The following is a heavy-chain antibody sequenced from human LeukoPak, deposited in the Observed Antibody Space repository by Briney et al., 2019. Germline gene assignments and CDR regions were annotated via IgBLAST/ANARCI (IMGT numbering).Heavy chain of an antibody. J-gene: IGHJ4*02. CDR3: AHRDTTMVRVDY. CDR2: IKSKTDGGTT. D-gene: IGHD5-18*01. V-gene: IGHV3-15*01. CDR1: GFTFSNAW. Sequence: GGSLRLSCAASGFTFSNAWMSWVRQAPGKGLEWVGRIKSKTDGGTTDYAAPVKGRFTISRDDSKNTLYLQMNSLKTEDTAVYFCAHRDTTMVRVDYWGQGTLVTVSS.